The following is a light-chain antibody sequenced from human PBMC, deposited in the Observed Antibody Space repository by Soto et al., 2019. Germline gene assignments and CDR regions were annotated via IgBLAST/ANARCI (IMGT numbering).Light chain of an antibody. V-gene: IGKV3-15*01. J-gene: IGKJ1*01. CDR3: QQYNNWWT. CDR1: QSVNSN. CDR2: GAS. Sequence: EIVMTQSPATLSVSPGERATLSCRASQSVNSNLAWYQQKPGQAPRLLISGASTRATGIPARFSGSGSETEFTLTISSLQSEDFAVYYCQQYNNWWTFGQGTKGE.